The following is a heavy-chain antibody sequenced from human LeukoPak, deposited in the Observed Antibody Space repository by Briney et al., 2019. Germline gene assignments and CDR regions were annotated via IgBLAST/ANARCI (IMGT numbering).Heavy chain of an antibody. Sequence: PSETLSLTCTVSGASVNSDDYYWSWIRQPPGKGLEWIGYIYYNEITFYNPSLKSRATISVDTSKNQFSLKLNSVTAADAAVYYCARSPYDSSGYPLGLDYWGQGTLVTVSS. CDR1: GASVNSDDYY. J-gene: IGHJ4*02. CDR3: ARSPYDSSGYPLGLDY. CDR2: IYYNEIT. D-gene: IGHD3-22*01. V-gene: IGHV4-30-4*01.